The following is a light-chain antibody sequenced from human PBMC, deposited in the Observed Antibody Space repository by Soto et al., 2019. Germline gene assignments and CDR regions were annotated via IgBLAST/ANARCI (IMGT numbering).Light chain of an antibody. J-gene: IGKJ4*01. CDR2: ASS. Sequence: DIQMTQSPSSLSASVGDRVTITCRASQGISNCLAWYQQKPGEAPKVMIYASSTVQSGVPSRFSGSGSGTDFTLPISSLQPEDVATYYCQRYNSAPLTFGGGTKVEIK. V-gene: IGKV1-27*01. CDR1: QGISNC. CDR3: QRYNSAPLT.